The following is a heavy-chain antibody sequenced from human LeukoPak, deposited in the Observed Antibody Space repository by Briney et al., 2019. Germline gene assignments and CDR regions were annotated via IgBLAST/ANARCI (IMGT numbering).Heavy chain of an antibody. J-gene: IGHJ6*02. Sequence: SETLSLTCAVSGGPINNYYWSCIRQPPGKGLEWIGHIYYSGRTDYNPSLKSRVTISVDTSKNQFSLKLSSVTAADTAVYYCARGLYSGTYPIGMDVWGQGTTVTVSS. D-gene: IGHD1-26*01. CDR1: GGPINNYY. CDR2: IYYSGRT. CDR3: ARGLYSGTYPIGMDV. V-gene: IGHV4-59*01.